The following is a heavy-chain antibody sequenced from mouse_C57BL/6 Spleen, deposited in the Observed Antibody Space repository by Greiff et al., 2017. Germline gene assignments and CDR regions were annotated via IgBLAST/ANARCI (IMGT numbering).Heavy chain of an antibody. J-gene: IGHJ3*01. D-gene: IGHD2-13*01. CDR2: INPSTGGT. V-gene: IGHV1-42*01. Sequence: EVQLVESGPELVKPGASVKISCKASGYSFTGYYMNWVKQSPEKSLEWIGEINPSTGGTTYNQKFKAKATLTVDKSSSTAYMQLKSLTSEDSAVYYCARYEVDYVSFAYWGQGTLVTVSA. CDR1: GYSFTGYY. CDR3: ARYEVDYVSFAY.